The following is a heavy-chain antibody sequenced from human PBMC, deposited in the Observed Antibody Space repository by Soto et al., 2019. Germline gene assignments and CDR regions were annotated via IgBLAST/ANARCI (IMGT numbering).Heavy chain of an antibody. V-gene: IGHV3-15*01. CDR1: GFTFSKAW. D-gene: IGHD2-21*02. J-gene: IGHJ6*04. CDR3: ITDPDCGSCYDYGMDG. CDR2: ITTKVDGGTT. Sequence: GGSLRLSCAASGFTFSKAWMSWVRQAPGKGLEWVGRITTKVDGGTTDFAAPVKGRVTIWRDDLADMLYLQMNSLKTEDTALYYFITDPDCGSCYDYGMDGYRKRTTVRASS.